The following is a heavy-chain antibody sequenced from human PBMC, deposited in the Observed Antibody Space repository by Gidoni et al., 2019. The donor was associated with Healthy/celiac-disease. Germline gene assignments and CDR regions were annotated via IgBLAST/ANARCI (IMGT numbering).Heavy chain of an antibody. CDR2: IKIKTDGGTT. D-gene: IGHD2-2*01. J-gene: IGHJ6*04. CDR1: GFTLSNDW. V-gene: IGHV3-15*07. Sequence: EVQLVDSGGGLVKPGGSLRLSCAASGFTLSNDWMNWVRHAPGKGRELGGRIKIKTDGGTTADAEPVKGRFTISRDDSKNTLYLQMNSLKPDDTAVYYCTTGPDCSSTSCYLGVWGKGTTVTVSS. CDR3: TTGPDCSSTSCYLGV.